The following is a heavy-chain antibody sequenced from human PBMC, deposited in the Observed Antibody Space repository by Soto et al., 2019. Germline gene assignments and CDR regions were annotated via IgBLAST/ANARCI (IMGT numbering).Heavy chain of an antibody. V-gene: IGHV3-7*03. CDR2: IKTDGSEK. CDR1: GFTFSSYW. J-gene: IGHJ6*02. Sequence: PGGSLRLSCAASGFTFSSYWMSWVRQAPGKGLERVANIKTDGSEKYYMESVRGRFTNSRDNARNFFFLQMNSLTGADTAVYYCTRDGSPFALDVWGLGTSVTVSS. CDR3: TRDGSPFALDV.